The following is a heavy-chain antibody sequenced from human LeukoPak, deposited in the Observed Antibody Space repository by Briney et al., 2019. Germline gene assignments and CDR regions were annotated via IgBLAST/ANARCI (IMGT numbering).Heavy chain of an antibody. Sequence: GGSLRLSCAASGFTFSSYWMSWVRQAPGKGLEWVANIKQDGSEKYYVDSVKGRFTISRDNAKNSLYLQMNSLRAEDTAVYYCARGRYSYGYYYMDVWGKGTTVTISS. J-gene: IGHJ6*03. CDR1: GFTFSSYW. V-gene: IGHV3-7*01. CDR3: ARGRYSYGYYYMDV. CDR2: IKQDGSEK. D-gene: IGHD5-18*01.